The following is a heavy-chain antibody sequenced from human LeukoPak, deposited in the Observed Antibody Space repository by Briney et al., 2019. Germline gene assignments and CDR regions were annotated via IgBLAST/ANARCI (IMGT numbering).Heavy chain of an antibody. CDR2: ISSSSSYI. D-gene: IGHD4-17*01. CDR3: ARDLTVTNDYYFDY. Sequence: GGSLRLSCAASGFTLSSYSMNWVRQAPGKGLEWVSSISSSSSYIYYADSVKGRFTISRDNAKNSLYLQMNSLRAEDTAVYYCARDLTVTNDYYFDYWGQGTLVTVSS. V-gene: IGHV3-21*01. J-gene: IGHJ4*02. CDR1: GFTLSSYS.